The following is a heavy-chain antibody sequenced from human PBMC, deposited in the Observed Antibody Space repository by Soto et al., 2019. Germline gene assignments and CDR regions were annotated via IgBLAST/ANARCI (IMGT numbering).Heavy chain of an antibody. CDR1: GYTFTGYY. D-gene: IGHD6-13*01. V-gene: IGHV1-2*04. CDR3: ARGIPAGYSSSWFEY. CDR2: ISPNSGGT. Sequence: ASVKVSCKASGYTFTGYYMHWVRQAPGQGLEWMGWISPNSGGTNYAQKFQGWVTMTRDTSISTAYMELKRLRSDDTAVYYCARGIPAGYSSSWFEYWAQGTLVTVSS. J-gene: IGHJ4*02.